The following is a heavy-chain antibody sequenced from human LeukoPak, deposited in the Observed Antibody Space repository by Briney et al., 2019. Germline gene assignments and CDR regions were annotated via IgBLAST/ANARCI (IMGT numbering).Heavy chain of an antibody. J-gene: IGHJ5*02. CDR1: GFTFSSYE. V-gene: IGHV3-48*03. CDR2: ISSSGSTI. CDR3: ARELFYCSSTSCNKRFDP. D-gene: IGHD2-2*01. Sequence: GGSLRLSCAASGFTFSSYEMIWVRQAPGKGLEWVSYISSSGSTIYYADSVRGRFTISRDNAKNSLYLQMNSLRAEDTAVYYCARELFYCSSTSCNKRFDPWGQGTLVTVSS.